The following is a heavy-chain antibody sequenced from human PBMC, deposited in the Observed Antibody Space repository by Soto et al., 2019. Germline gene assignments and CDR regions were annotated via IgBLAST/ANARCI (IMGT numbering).Heavy chain of an antibody. CDR2: IYYSGST. V-gene: IGHV4-31*03. CDR1: GGSISSGGYY. Sequence: SETLSLTCTVSGGSISSGGYYWSWIRQHPGKGLEWIGYIYYSGSTYYNPSLKSRVTISVDTSKNQFSLKLSSVTAADTAVYYCAGRTGWTIFGTSPRPFDYWGQGTLVTVS. J-gene: IGHJ4*02. CDR3: AGRTGWTIFGTSPRPFDY. D-gene: IGHD3-3*01.